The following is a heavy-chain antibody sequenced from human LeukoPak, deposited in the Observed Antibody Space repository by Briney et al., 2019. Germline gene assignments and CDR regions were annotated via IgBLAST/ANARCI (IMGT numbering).Heavy chain of an antibody. CDR3: ARRAGDYSHPYDY. V-gene: IGHV3-53*01. D-gene: IGHD3-22*01. J-gene: IGHJ4*02. CDR1: GFTFSSYW. Sequence: GGSLRLSCAASGFTFSSYWMSWVRQAPGKGLEWVSFIYSGGSTHYSDSVKGRFTISRDNSKNTLYLQMNSLRAEDTAVYYCARRAGDYSHPYDYWGQGTLVTVS. CDR2: IYSGGST.